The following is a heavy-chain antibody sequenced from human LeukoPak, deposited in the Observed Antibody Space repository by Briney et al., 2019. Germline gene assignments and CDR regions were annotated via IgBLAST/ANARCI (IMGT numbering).Heavy chain of an antibody. CDR3: ARLNYYDSSGYQYYFDY. CDR2: INHSGST. Sequence: SETLSLTCAVYGGSFSVYYWSWIRQPPGKGLEWIGEINHSGSTNYNPSLKSRVTISVDTSKNQFSLKLSSVTAADTAVYYCARLNYYDSSGYQYYFDYWGQGTLVTVSS. CDR1: GGSFSVYY. V-gene: IGHV4-34*01. D-gene: IGHD3-22*01. J-gene: IGHJ4*02.